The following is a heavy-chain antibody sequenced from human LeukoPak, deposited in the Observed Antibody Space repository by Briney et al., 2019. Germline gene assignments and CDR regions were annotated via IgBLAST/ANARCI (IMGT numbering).Heavy chain of an antibody. Sequence: AASVKVPCKASGYTFTGYYMHWVRQAPGQGLEWMGWINPNSGGTNYAQKFQGRVTMTRDTSISTAYMELSRLRSDDTAVYYCARDLGYSSSEYYFDCWGQGTLVTVSS. D-gene: IGHD6-6*01. V-gene: IGHV1-2*02. CDR2: INPNSGGT. CDR3: ARDLGYSSSEYYFDC. J-gene: IGHJ4*02. CDR1: GYTFTGYY.